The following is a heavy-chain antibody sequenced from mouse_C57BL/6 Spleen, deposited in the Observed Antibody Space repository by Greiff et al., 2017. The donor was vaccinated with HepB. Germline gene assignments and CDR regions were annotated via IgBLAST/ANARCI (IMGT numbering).Heavy chain of an antibody. CDR3: ARSGGHGYDGAY. J-gene: IGHJ3*01. V-gene: IGHV1-82*01. Sequence: QVQLKESGPELVKPGASVKISCKASGYAFSSSWMNWVKQRPGKGLEWIGRIYPGDGDTNYNGKFKGKATLTADKSSSTAYMQLSSLTSEDSAVYFCARSGGHGYDGAYWGQGTLVTVSA. CDR2: IYPGDGDT. CDR1: GYAFSSSW. D-gene: IGHD2-2*01.